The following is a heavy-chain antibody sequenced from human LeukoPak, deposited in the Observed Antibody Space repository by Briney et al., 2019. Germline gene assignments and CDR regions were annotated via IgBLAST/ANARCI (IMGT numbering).Heavy chain of an antibody. D-gene: IGHD3-22*01. J-gene: IGHJ3*02. V-gene: IGHV4-34*01. CDR2: INHSGST. CDR1: GGSFSGYY. Sequence: SETLSLTCAVYGGSFSGYYWSWIRQPPGKGLEWIGEINHSGSTNYNPSLKSRVTISVDTSKNQFSLKLSSVTAADTAVYYCARLMWYDSSGTDAFDIWGQGTMVTVSS. CDR3: ARLMWYDSSGTDAFDI.